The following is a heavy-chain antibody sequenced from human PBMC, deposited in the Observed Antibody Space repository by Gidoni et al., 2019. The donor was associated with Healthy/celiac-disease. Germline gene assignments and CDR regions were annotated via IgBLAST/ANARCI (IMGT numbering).Heavy chain of an antibody. V-gene: IGHV4-34*01. J-gene: IGHJ6*03. D-gene: IGHD3-22*01. Sequence: QVQLQQWGAGLLKPSETLSLTCAVYGGSFSGYYWSWIRQPPGKGLEWIGEINHSGSTNYNPSLKSRVTISVDTSKNQFSLKLSSVTAADTAVYYCARGAPSDDSSGYYFSRYYYYYMDVWGKGTMVTVSS. CDR2: INHSGST. CDR3: ARGAPSDDSSGYYFSRYYYYYMDV. CDR1: GGSFSGYY.